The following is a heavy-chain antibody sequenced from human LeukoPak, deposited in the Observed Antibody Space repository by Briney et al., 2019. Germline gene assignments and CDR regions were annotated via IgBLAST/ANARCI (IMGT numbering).Heavy chain of an antibody. D-gene: IGHD2-15*01. CDR3: ARQKDGNCFDP. J-gene: IGHJ5*02. CDR2: IYTRWSN. V-gene: IGHV4-4*09. CDR1: VGSISSDY. Sequence: PSETLSLTCTVSVGSISSDYWSWIRQPPGKGLEWIGYIYTRWSNHYNPSLKSRVTISGDTSKNQFSLKLSSVTAADTAVYYCARQKDGNCFDPWGQGTPVTVSS.